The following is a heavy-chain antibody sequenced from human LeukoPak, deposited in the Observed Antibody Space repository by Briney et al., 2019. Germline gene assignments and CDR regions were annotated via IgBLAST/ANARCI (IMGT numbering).Heavy chain of an antibody. D-gene: IGHD2-2*02. CDR2: IYYSGST. CDR3: ASLPIPGPAAIHY. J-gene: IGHJ4*02. CDR1: GGSVNSGNYY. V-gene: IGHV4-31*03. Sequence: SETLSLTCIVSGGSVNSGNYYWNWIRQHPGKGLEWIGYIYYSGSTYYNPSLKSRVTISVDTSKNQFSLKLSSVTAADTAVYYCASLPIPGPAAIHYWGQGTLVTVSS.